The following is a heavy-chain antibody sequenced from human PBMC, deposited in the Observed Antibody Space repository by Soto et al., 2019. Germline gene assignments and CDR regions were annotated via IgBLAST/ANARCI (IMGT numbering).Heavy chain of an antibody. V-gene: IGHV4-59*01. D-gene: IGHD3-3*01. J-gene: IGHJ4*02. Sequence: SETLSLTCTVSGGSISSYYWSWIRQPPGKGLDWIGYIYYSGSTNYNPSLKSRVTISIDTSKNQFFLKLSSVTAADTAVYYFARDKQYYDFWSGSTKYYFDYWGQGTLVTVSS. CDR2: IYYSGST. CDR1: GGSISSYY. CDR3: ARDKQYYDFWSGSTKYYFDY.